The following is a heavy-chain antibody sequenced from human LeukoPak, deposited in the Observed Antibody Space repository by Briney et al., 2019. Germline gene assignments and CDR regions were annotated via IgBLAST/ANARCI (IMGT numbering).Heavy chain of an antibody. D-gene: IGHD2-2*01. CDR1: GSTFSSYG. J-gene: IGHJ6*04. CDR3: AKDLDEVVPAAPTYYYYGMDV. V-gene: IGHV3-30*18. Sequence: PGGSLRLSCAASGSTFSSYGMHWVRQAPGKGLEWVAVISYDGSNKYYADSVKGRFTISRDNSKNTLYLQMNSLRAEDTAVYYCAKDLDEVVPAAPTYYYYGMDVWGKGTTVTVSS. CDR2: ISYDGSNK.